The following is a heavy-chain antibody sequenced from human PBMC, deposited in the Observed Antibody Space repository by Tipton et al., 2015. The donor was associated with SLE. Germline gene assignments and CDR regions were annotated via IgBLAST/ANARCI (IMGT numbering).Heavy chain of an antibody. J-gene: IGHJ4*02. D-gene: IGHD5-18*01. CDR2: MNSDGSNV. CDR3: VREGDTAFDY. V-gene: IGHV3-74*01. Sequence: SLRLSCAASGFNFRRHWMDWVSQVPGKGLVWLSRMNSDGSNVFYADSVMGRFTISRDNAKNTVYLQMNSLRAEDSALYYCVREGDTAFDYWGQVTLVSVSS. CDR1: GFNFRRHW.